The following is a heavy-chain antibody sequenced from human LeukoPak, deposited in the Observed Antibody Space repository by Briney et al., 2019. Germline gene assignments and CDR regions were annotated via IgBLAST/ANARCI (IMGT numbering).Heavy chain of an antibody. V-gene: IGHV3-66*02. D-gene: IGHD6-19*01. CDR1: GFTVSSNY. Sequence: GGSLRLSCAASGFTVSSNYMSWVRQAPGKGLEWVSVIYSGGSTYYADSVKGRFTISRDNSKNTLYLQMNSLRAEDTAVYYCARDGPEYSSGSYGLFDYWGQGTLVTVSS. J-gene: IGHJ4*02. CDR2: IYSGGST. CDR3: ARDGPEYSSGSYGLFDY.